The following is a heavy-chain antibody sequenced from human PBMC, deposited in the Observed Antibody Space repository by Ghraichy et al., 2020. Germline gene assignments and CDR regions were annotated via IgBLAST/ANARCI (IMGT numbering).Heavy chain of an antibody. D-gene: IGHD3-3*01. V-gene: IGHV3-48*02. CDR1: GFTFSSYS. Sequence: GGSLRLSCAASGFTFSSYSMNWVRQAPGKGLEWVSYISSSSSTIYYADSVKGRFTISRDNAKNSLYLQMNSLRDEDTAVYYCARVPYDFWSGYYGGGWQGYYYYMDVWGKGTTVTISS. CDR3: ARVPYDFWSGYYGGGWQGYYYYMDV. CDR2: ISSSSSTI. J-gene: IGHJ6*03.